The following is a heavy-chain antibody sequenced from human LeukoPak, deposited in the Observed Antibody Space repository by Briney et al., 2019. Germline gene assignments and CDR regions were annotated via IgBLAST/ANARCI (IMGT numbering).Heavy chain of an antibody. CDR2: AYYRSKWYN. D-gene: IGHD1-1*01. V-gene: IGHV6-1*01. CDR1: GDSISSSSAA. J-gene: IGHJ4*02. CDR3: AREGSEGYLFDY. Sequence: SQTLSLTCAISGDSISSSSAAWSWIRQSPSRGLEWLGRAYYRSKWYNDYAVSVKSRMPINPDTSKNQFSLQLNSMTPEDTAVYYCAREGSEGYLFDYWGQGTLVTVSS.